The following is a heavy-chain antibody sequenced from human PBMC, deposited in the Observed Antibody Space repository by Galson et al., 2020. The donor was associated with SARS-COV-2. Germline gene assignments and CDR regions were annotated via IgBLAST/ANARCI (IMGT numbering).Heavy chain of an antibody. CDR2: IIPIFGTA. Sequence: SVKVSCKASGGTFSSYAISWVRQAPGQGLEGMGGIIPIFGTANYAQKFQGRVTITADESTSTAYMELSSLRSEDTAVYYCARSGWSGKGDYYYGMDVWGQGTTVTVSS. V-gene: IGHV1-69*13. CDR1: GGTFSSYA. CDR3: ARSGWSGKGDYYYGMDV. J-gene: IGHJ6*02. D-gene: IGHD3-10*01.